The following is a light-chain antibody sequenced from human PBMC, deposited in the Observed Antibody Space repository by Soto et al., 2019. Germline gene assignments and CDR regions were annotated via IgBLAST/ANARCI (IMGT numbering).Light chain of an antibody. Sequence: EIVLTQSPATLSLSPGERATLSCRASQSVSSYLAWYQQKPGQAPRLLIYDAPNRATGIPARFSGSGSGTDFTLTISSLEPEDFAVYYCQQRSNWPPEAFGGGTKVEIK. CDR1: QSVSSY. CDR2: DAP. V-gene: IGKV3-11*01. J-gene: IGKJ4*01. CDR3: QQRSNWPPEA.